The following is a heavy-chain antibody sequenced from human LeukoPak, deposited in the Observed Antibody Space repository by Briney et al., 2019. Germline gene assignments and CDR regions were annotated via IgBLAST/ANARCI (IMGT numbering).Heavy chain of an antibody. D-gene: IGHD6-19*01. Sequence: SETLSLTCAVYGGSFTDYYLSWVRQPPGKGLEWIGEINHTGGTNYNPSLKSRVTISVDTSKNQFSLKLSSVTAADTAVYYCARDTGIAVAGYFDYWGQGTLVTVSS. V-gene: IGHV4-34*01. CDR2: INHTGGT. CDR3: ARDTGIAVAGYFDY. J-gene: IGHJ4*02. CDR1: GGSFTDYY.